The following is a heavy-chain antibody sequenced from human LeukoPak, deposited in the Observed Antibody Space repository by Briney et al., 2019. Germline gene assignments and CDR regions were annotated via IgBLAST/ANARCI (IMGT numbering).Heavy chain of an antibody. CDR2: INPSGGST. CDR1: GYTFTSYY. V-gene: IGHV1-46*01. Sequence: ASVKVSCTASGYTFTSYYMHCVRQAPEQGLEWMGIINPSGGSTSYAQKFQGRVTMTRDMSTSTVYMELSSLRSEDTAVYYCARPRIAVAGANAFDIWGQGTMVTVSS. CDR3: ARPRIAVAGANAFDI. J-gene: IGHJ3*02. D-gene: IGHD6-19*01.